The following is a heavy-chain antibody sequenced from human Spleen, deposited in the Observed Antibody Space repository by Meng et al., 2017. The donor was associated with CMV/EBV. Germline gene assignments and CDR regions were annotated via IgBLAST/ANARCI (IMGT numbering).Heavy chain of an antibody. V-gene: IGHV3-30*02. CDR1: GFTFSNYG. CDR2: IRFDGANK. J-gene: IGHJ6*02. Sequence: GESLKISCAASGFTFSNYGMHWVRQAPGKGLEWVAFIRFDGANKYYGESVKGRFTISRDNSKSTLYVQLNRLRAEDTAVYYCAKDYYYNLGTQGGMDVWGQGTTVTVSS. D-gene: IGHD3-10*01. CDR3: AKDYYYNLGTQGGMDV.